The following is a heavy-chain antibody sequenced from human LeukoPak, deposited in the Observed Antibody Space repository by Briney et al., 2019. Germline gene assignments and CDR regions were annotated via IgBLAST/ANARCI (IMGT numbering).Heavy chain of an antibody. CDR2: ISGSGGST. CDR3: AKDPLSSTVTSADAFDI. CDR1: GFTFSSYA. Sequence: PGGSPRLSCAASGFTFSSYAMSWVRQAPGKGLEWVSAISGSGGSTYYADSVKGRFTISRDNSKNTLYLQMNSLRAEDTAVYYCAKDPLSSTVTSADAFDIWGQGTMVTVSS. J-gene: IGHJ3*02. D-gene: IGHD4-17*01. V-gene: IGHV3-23*01.